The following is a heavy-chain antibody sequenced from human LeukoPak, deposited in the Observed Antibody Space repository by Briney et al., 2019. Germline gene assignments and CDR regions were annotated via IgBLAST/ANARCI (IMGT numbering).Heavy chain of an antibody. CDR3: AKGAQDFGDSTTDY. CDR1: GFTFSNYA. V-gene: IGHV3-23*01. J-gene: IGHJ4*02. CDR2: VSGSGGRT. D-gene: IGHD4-17*01. Sequence: QPGGSLRLSCAASGFTFSNYAMSWFRQAPGKGLEWVLVVSGSGGRTYYADSVKGRFTISRDNSKNTLFLQMNSLRVEDTAVYYCAKGAQDFGDSTTDYWGQGTLVTVSS.